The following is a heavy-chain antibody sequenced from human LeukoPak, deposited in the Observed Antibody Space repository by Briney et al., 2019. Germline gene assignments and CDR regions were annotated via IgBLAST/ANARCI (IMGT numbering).Heavy chain of an antibody. CDR3: ARGNLDY. CDR2: ISNSGTYI. Sequence: GGSLRLSCAAPGFTFSSYSINWVRQAPGRGLEWVSTISNSGTYIYYADSLKGRFTISRDIAKNSVYLQMNSLRAEDTAVYYCARGNLDYWGQGTLVTVSS. J-gene: IGHJ4*02. CDR1: GFTFSSYS. V-gene: IGHV3-21*01.